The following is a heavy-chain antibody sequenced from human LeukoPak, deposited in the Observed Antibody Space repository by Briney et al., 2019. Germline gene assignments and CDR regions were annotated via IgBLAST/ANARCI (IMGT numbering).Heavy chain of an antibody. J-gene: IGHJ4*02. V-gene: IGHV4-59*01. CDR2: IYYSGST. CDR3: ARVYSRHFDY. Sequence: PSETLSLTCTVSGGSISSYYWSWLRQPPGKGLEWIGYIYYSGSTNYNPSLKSRVTISVDTSKNQFSLKLTSVTAADTAVYYCARVYSRHFDYWGQGTLVTVSS. D-gene: IGHD1-14*01. CDR1: GGSISSYY.